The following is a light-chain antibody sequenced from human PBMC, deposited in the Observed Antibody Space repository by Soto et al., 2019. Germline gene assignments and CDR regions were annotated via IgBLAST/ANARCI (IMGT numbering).Light chain of an antibody. CDR3: QQYNDNWT. CDR1: QSISSW. CDR2: KAS. Sequence: DIQMTHSPSTLSASVGDRVTITCRASQSISSWLAWYQQKPGTAPNLLIYKASTLQGGVPSRFSGSGSGTEFTLTISSLQPDDSATYYCQQYNDNWTFGQGTKV. J-gene: IGKJ1*01. V-gene: IGKV1-5*03.